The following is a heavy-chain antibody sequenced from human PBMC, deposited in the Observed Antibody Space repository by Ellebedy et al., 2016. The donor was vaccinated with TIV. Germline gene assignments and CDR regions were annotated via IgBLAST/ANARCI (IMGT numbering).Heavy chain of an antibody. CDR2: ISGSGGST. CDR1: GFTFDTFT. CDR3: AKARAYYDSSGYYN. J-gene: IGHJ4*02. V-gene: IGHV3-23*01. D-gene: IGHD3-22*01. Sequence: GGSLRLSCAASGFTFDTFTMNWVRQAPGKGLEWVSAISGSGGSTYYADSVKGRFTISRDNSKNTLYLQMNSLRAEDTAVYYCAKARAYYDSSGYYNWGQGTLVTVSS.